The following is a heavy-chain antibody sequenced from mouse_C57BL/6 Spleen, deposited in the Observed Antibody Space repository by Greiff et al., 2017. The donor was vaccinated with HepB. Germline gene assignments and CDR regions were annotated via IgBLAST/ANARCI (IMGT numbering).Heavy chain of an antibody. CDR1: GYSFTDYN. V-gene: IGHV1-39*01. CDR3: ARGDYDEDPGFAY. D-gene: IGHD2-4*01. CDR2: INPNYGTT. Sequence: EVHLVESGPELVKPGASVKISCKASGYSFTDYNMNWVKQSNGKSLEWIGVINPNYGTTSYNQKFKGKATLTVDQSSSTAYMQLNSLTSEDSAVYYCARGDYDEDPGFAYWGQGTLVTVSA. J-gene: IGHJ3*01.